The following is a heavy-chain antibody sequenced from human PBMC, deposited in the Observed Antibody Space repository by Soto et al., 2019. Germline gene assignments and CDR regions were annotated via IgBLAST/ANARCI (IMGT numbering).Heavy chain of an antibody. Sequence: GGSLRLSCAASGFTFSSYGMHWVRQAPGKGLEWVAVIWYDGSNKYYADSVKGRFTISRDNSKNTLYLQMNSLRAEDTAVYYCARDLKQLVQGYYYGMDVWGQGTTVTVSS. CDR3: ARDLKQLVQGYYYGMDV. CDR1: GFTFSSYG. J-gene: IGHJ6*02. D-gene: IGHD6-6*01. CDR2: IWYDGSNK. V-gene: IGHV3-33*01.